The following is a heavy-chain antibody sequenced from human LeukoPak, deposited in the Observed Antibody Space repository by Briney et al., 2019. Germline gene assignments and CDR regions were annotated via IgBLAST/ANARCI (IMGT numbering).Heavy chain of an antibody. D-gene: IGHD2-2*02. CDR2: IYYSGST. J-gene: IGHJ6*02. CDR1: GGSITSSSYY. Sequence: KASETLSLTCTVSGGSITSSSYYWGWIRQPPGKGLEWIGSIYYSGSTYYNPSLKSRVTISVDTSKNQFSLKLSSVTAADTAVYYCARILYVSYCYYGMDVWGQGTTVTVSS. CDR3: ARILYVSYCYYGMDV. V-gene: IGHV4-39*01.